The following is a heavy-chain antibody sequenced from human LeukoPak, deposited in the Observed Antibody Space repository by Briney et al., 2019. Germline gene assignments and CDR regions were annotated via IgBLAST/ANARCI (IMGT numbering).Heavy chain of an antibody. CDR2: IYYSGST. Sequence: SETLSLTCTVSGGSISSSSYYWGWIRQPPGKGLEWIGSIYYSGSTYYNPSLKSRVTMSVDTSKNQFSLKLSSVTAADTAVYYCARQGPIIAVAPRFDPWGQGTLVTVSS. J-gene: IGHJ5*02. V-gene: IGHV4-39*01. CDR1: GGSISSSSYY. D-gene: IGHD6-19*01. CDR3: ARQGPIIAVAPRFDP.